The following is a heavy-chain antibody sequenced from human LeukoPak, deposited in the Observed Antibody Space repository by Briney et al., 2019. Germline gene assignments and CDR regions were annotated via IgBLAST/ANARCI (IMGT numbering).Heavy chain of an antibody. CDR1: GFTFSNYA. V-gene: IGHV3-23*01. CDR2: ISESGDTT. D-gene: IGHD6-19*01. J-gene: IGHJ4*02. Sequence: GGSLRLSCAGSGFTFSNYAMNWGRQAPGKGLEWVSSISESGDTTDYADSVKGRFTISRDNSKNTLYLQMNSLRDEDTAVYYCARQWLVNGWGQGTRVTVSS. CDR3: ARQWLVNG.